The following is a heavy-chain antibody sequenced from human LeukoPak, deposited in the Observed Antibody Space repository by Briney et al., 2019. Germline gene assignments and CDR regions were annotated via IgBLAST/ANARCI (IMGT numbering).Heavy chain of an antibody. V-gene: IGHV4-59*12. Sequence: SETLSLTCTVSGGSISSYYWSWIRQPPGKGLEWIGYIYHSGSTYYNPSLKSRVTISVDRSKNQFSLKLSSVTAADTAVYYCARAEDESGSYYRSFDYWGQGTLVTVSS. CDR1: GGSISSYY. D-gene: IGHD1-26*01. CDR2: IYHSGST. CDR3: ARAEDESGSYYRSFDY. J-gene: IGHJ4*02.